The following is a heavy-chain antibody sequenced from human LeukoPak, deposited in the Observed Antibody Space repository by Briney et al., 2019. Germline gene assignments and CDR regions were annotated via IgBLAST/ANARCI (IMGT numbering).Heavy chain of an antibody. CDR3: ARGSQSLGYCSGGSCRAKIFDY. V-gene: IGHV4-30-2*01. D-gene: IGHD2-15*01. Sequence: PSQTLSLTCAVSGGSISSGGYSWSWIRQPPGKGLEWIVYIYHSGSTYYNPSLKSRVTISVDTSKNQFSLKLSSVTAADTAVYYCARGSQSLGYCSGGSCRAKIFDYWGQGTLVTVSS. CDR2: IYHSGST. J-gene: IGHJ4*02. CDR1: GGSISSGGYS.